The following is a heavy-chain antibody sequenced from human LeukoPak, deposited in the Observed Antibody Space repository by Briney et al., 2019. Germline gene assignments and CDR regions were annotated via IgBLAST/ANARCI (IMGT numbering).Heavy chain of an antibody. D-gene: IGHD2-2*01. CDR1: GYTFTSSG. V-gene: IGHV1-18*01. CDR3: ARAARPYCSSTSCYSQDYYYYMDV. CDR2: ISAYNGNT. J-gene: IGHJ6*03. Sequence: SVKFSSKASGYTFTSSGISWVRQAPGQGLEWMGWISAYNGNTNYSQKLQGRVTMTTDTSTSTAYMELRSLRSDDTAVYYCARAARPYCSSTSCYSQDYYYYMDVWGKGTTVTVSS.